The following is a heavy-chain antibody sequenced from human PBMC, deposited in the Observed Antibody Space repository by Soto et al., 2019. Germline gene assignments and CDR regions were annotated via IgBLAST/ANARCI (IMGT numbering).Heavy chain of an antibody. CDR2: ISYDGSNK. CDR3: AKVEGTLELLSMELIF. CDR1: GFTFSSYG. Sequence: QVQLVESGGGVVQPGRSLRLSCAASGFTFSSYGMHWVRQAPGKGLEWVAVISYDGSNKYYADSVKGRFTISRDNSKNTLYLQMNSLRAEDTAVYYCAKVEGTLELLSMELIFWGQGTLVTVSS. D-gene: IGHD1-7*01. J-gene: IGHJ4*02. V-gene: IGHV3-30*18.